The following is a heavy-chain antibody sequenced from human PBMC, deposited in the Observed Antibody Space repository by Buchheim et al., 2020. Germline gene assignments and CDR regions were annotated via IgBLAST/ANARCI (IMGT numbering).Heavy chain of an antibody. CDR3: ARGTWGGAARLPSQYNWFDP. CDR1: GFTFGDYA. Sequence: EVQLVESGGGLVQPGRSLRLSCTASGFTFGDYAVSWVRQAPGKGLEWVAFIRSKAYGGTTEYAASVRGRFTISRDDSRSIAYLQMNSLESEDTAMYYCARGTWGGAARLPSQYNWFDPWGQGTL. J-gene: IGHJ5*02. V-gene: IGHV3-49*04. D-gene: IGHD6-6*01. CDR2: IRSKAYGGTT.